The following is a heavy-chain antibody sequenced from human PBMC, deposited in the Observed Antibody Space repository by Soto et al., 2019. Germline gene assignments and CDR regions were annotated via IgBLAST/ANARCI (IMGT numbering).Heavy chain of an antibody. J-gene: IGHJ4*02. Sequence: PGESLKISCKGSGYSFTSYWIGWVRQMPGKGLEWMGIIYPGDSDTRYSPSCQGQVTISADKSISTAYLQWSSLKASDTAMYYCARHSLLGYDSSGYYPGYWGQGTLVTVSS. CDR3: ARHSLLGYDSSGYYPGY. V-gene: IGHV5-51*01. CDR2: IYPGDSDT. D-gene: IGHD3-22*01. CDR1: GYSFTSYW.